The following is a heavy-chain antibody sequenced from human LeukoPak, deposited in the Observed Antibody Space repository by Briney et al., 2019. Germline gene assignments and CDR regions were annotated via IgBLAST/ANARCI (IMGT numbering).Heavy chain of an antibody. Sequence: TGGSLRLSCAASGFTFSSYAMSWVRQAPGKGLEWVSAISGSGGSTYYADSVKGRFTISRDNSKNTLYLRMNSLRAEDTAVYYCAKWSGYDPYYVYWGQGTLVTVSS. CDR2: ISGSGGST. J-gene: IGHJ4*02. CDR1: GFTFSSYA. CDR3: AKWSGYDPYYVY. V-gene: IGHV3-23*01. D-gene: IGHD5-12*01.